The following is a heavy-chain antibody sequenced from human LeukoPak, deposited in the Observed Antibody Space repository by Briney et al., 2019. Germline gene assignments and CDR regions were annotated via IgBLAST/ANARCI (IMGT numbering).Heavy chain of an antibody. D-gene: IGHD6-19*01. CDR3: ARYNSAWKTDDY. J-gene: IGHJ4*02. CDR1: GFTFNSYW. V-gene: IGHV3-7*03. CDR2: IKQDGSDK. Sequence: GGSLRLSCAASGFTFNSYWMTWVRQAPGKGLEWVADIKQDGSDKYYAGSVKGRFTISRDNAKNSLCLQMNSLRAEDTAVYFCARYNSAWKTDDYWGRGTLVTVSS.